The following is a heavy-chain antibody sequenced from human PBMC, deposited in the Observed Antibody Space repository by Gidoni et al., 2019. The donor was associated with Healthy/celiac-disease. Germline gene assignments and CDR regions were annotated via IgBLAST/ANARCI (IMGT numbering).Heavy chain of an antibody. V-gene: IGHV3-30-3*01. CDR2: ISYDGSNK. CDR3: ARDPLEMATIGTGGWYFDL. D-gene: IGHD5-12*01. Sequence: QVQLVESGGGVVQLGRSLRFSCAASGFTFSSYAMHWVRQAPGKGLWWVAVISYDGSNKYYADSVKGRFTISRDNSKNTLYLQMNSLRAEDTAVYYCARDPLEMATIGTGGWYFDLWGRGTLVTVSS. J-gene: IGHJ2*01. CDR1: GFTFSSYA.